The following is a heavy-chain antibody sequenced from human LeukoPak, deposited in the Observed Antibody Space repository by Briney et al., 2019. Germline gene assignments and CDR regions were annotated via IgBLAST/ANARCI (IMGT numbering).Heavy chain of an antibody. Sequence: SETLSLTCAVYGGSFSGYYWSWIRQPPGKGLEWIGEINHSGSTNYNPSLKSRVSMSLDTSKNQFSLKLSSVAAADTAVYYCARNAGGVGLDSWGQGTLVTVSS. CDR2: INHSGST. J-gene: IGHJ4*02. CDR3: ARNAGGVGLDS. D-gene: IGHD1-26*01. CDR1: GGSFSGYY. V-gene: IGHV4-34*09.